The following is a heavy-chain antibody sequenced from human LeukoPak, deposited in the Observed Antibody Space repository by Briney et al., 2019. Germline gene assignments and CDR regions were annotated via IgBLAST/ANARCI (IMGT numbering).Heavy chain of an antibody. Sequence: ASVKVSCKASGYTFTSYGISWVRQAPGQGLEWMGWINPNSGGTNYAQKFQGRVTMTRDTSISTAYMELSRLRSDDTAVYYCARGLRSIAPYYYYMDVWGKGTTVTVSS. D-gene: IGHD6-6*01. J-gene: IGHJ6*03. CDR3: ARGLRSIAPYYYYMDV. CDR1: GYTFTSYG. CDR2: INPNSGGT. V-gene: IGHV1-2*02.